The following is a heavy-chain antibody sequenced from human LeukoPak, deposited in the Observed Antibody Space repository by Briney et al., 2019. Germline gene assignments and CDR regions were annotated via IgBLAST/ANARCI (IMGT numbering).Heavy chain of an antibody. CDR3: AKGRCSSTSCPYYFDY. Sequence: GGSLRLSCAASGFTFSSYAMSWARQAPGKGLEWVSVISGSGGSTHYADSVKGRFTISRDNSKNTLYLQMNSLRAEDSALYYCAKGRCSSTSCPYYFDYWGQGTLVTVSS. CDR2: ISGSGGST. J-gene: IGHJ4*02. D-gene: IGHD2-2*01. V-gene: IGHV3-23*01. CDR1: GFTFSSYA.